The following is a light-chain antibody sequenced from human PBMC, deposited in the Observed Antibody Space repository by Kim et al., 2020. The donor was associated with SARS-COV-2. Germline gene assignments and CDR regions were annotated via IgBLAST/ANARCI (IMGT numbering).Light chain of an antibody. CDR1: QTITNY. CDR2: AAT. CDR3: QQSYSTPQYT. Sequence: SVGERVTIACRASQTITNYLNLYQQKQGQAPKILIYAATSLHSGVPLRSSVSGSGTDFSLTISSLQPQDFATYSCQQSYSTPQYTFGQGTKLEI. J-gene: IGKJ2*01. V-gene: IGKV1-39*01.